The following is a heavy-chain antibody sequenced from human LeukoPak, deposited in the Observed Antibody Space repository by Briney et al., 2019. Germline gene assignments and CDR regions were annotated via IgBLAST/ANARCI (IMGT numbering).Heavy chain of an antibody. V-gene: IGHV3-43*02. CDR1: GFTLDDYA. CDR3: AKGVRSGTYYNCFDP. Sequence: GGSLRLSCVTSGFTLDDYALHWVRHAPEKGLEWISLISGDGKSTYYADSVKGRFTISRDNSKNSLYLQMSSLRAEDTALYYCAKGVRSGTYYNCFDPWGQGTLVIVSS. J-gene: IGHJ5*02. CDR2: ISGDGKST. D-gene: IGHD1-26*01.